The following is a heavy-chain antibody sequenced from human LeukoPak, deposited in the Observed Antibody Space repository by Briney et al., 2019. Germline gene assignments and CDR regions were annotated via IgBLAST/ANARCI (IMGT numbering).Heavy chain of an antibody. D-gene: IGHD6-6*01. J-gene: IGHJ4*02. CDR2: IYYSGST. Sequence: PAETLSLTCTVSGGSLSSSSYYWGWIRQPPGKGLEWFGRIYYSGSTYYNPSLKSRVTISVDTSKNQFSLKLSSVTAADTAVYYCARIEYSSTGGFDYWGQGTLVTVSS. CDR1: GGSLSSSSYY. V-gene: IGHV4-39*01. CDR3: ARIEYSSTGGFDY.